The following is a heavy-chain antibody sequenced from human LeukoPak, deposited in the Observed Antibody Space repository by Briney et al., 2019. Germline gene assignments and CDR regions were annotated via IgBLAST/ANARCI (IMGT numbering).Heavy chain of an antibody. CDR2: TNPNSGGT. V-gene: IGHV1-2*06. CDR1: GYTFTGYY. CDR3: ARGYYDSSGYYSDY. J-gene: IGHJ4*02. Sequence: ASVKVSCKASGYTFTGYYMHWVRQAPGQGLEWMGRTNPNSGGTNYAQKFQGRVTMTRDTSISTAYMELSRLRSDDTAVYYCARGYYDSSGYYSDYWGQGTLVTVSS. D-gene: IGHD3-22*01.